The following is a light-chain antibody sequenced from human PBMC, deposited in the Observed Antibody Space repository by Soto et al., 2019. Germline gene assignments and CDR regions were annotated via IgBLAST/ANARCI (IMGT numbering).Light chain of an antibody. J-gene: IGKJ3*01. V-gene: IGKV3-20*01. CDR1: QSVSTTY. CDR3: QYYGNSPFA. Sequence: EIVLTQSPGILSLSPGERATLSCRASQSVSTTYLAWFQQKPGQAPRLLIYAAARRATGIPDRFSGSGSGTDFTLTISRLEPEDFAVYYCQYYGNSPFAFGPGTKVDIK. CDR2: AAA.